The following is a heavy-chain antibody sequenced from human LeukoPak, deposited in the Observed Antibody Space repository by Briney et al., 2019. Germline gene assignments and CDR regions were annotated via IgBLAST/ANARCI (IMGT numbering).Heavy chain of an antibody. D-gene: IGHD4-17*01. V-gene: IGHV1-69-2*01. CDR1: GYTFTDYY. CDR3: ATGADNYGDYDGYYFDY. Sequence: ASVKISCKVSGYTFTDYYMHWVQQAPGKGLEWMGLADPEDGETIYAEKFQGRVTITADTSTDTAYMELSSLRSEDTAVYYCATGADNYGDYDGYYFDYWGQGTLVTVSS. CDR2: ADPEDGET. J-gene: IGHJ4*02.